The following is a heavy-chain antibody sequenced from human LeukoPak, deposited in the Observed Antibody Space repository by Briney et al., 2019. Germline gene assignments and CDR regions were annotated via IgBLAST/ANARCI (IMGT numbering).Heavy chain of an antibody. V-gene: IGHV4-39*02. Sequence: SETLSLTCTVSGGSIRSGSHYWAWIRQPPGKGLEWIGSILYSGSTYYNPSLENRVTISIDKYKHHFSLKLSSLTAADTSVYYCAKRDDSGGNLVDLWGQGTLVTVS. CDR3: AKRDDSGGNLVDL. D-gene: IGHD3-22*01. CDR2: ILYSGST. CDR1: GGSIRSGSHY. J-gene: IGHJ4*02.